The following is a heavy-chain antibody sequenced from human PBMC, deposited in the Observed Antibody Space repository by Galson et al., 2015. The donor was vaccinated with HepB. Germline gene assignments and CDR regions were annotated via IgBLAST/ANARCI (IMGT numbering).Heavy chain of an antibody. D-gene: IGHD3-3*01. CDR3: AHIGRDMWSSYYLDF. Sequence: PALVKPTQTLTLTCNFSGFSLSTSGMGVGWIRQPPGKALEWLALIYWDDDKRYSPFLKSRLSVSKDTSKNQVVFSMSNMETADTATYYCAHIGRDMWSSYYLDFWGPGTLVTVSS. J-gene: IGHJ4*02. CDR2: IYWDDDK. CDR1: GFSLSTSGMG. V-gene: IGHV2-5*02.